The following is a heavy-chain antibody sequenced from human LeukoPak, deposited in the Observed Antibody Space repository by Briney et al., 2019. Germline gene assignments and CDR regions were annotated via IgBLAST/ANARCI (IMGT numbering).Heavy chain of an antibody. Sequence: GGSLRLSCAASGFTFSSYAMSWVRQAPGKGLEWVSAISGSGGSTYYADSVKGRFTISRDNSKNTLYLQMNSLRAEDTAVYYCAKAPASMVSKQIFDYWGQGTLVTVSS. CDR2: ISGSGGST. V-gene: IGHV3-23*01. CDR1: GFTFSSYA. J-gene: IGHJ4*02. D-gene: IGHD2-8*01. CDR3: AKAPASMVSKQIFDY.